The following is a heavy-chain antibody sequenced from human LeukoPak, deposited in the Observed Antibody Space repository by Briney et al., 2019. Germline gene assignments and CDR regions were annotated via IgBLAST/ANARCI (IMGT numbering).Heavy chain of an antibody. CDR3: ANTILTGAL. CDR1: GFTFRNYV. J-gene: IGHJ4*02. D-gene: IGHD2-2*02. Sequence: GGSLRLSCAASGFTFRNYVIHWVRQAPGKGLEWVSSISSSSSSHIYYADSVKGRFTISRDNAKNSLYLQMNSLRAEDTAVYYCANTILTGALWGQGTLVTVSS. CDR2: ISSSSSSHI. V-gene: IGHV3-21*01.